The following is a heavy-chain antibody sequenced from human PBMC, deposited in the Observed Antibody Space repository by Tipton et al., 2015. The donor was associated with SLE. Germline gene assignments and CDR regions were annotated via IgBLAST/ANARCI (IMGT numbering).Heavy chain of an antibody. CDR2: VYYSGGT. Sequence: TLSLTCTVSGGSISSHSWSWIRQPPGKGLEWIGYVYYSGGTNYSPSLRSRVSISLDTSKNQFSLKLSSVTAADTAVYYCARGRLERRRRDFDYWGQGTLVTVSS. V-gene: IGHV4-59*11. J-gene: IGHJ4*02. D-gene: IGHD1-1*01. CDR1: GGSISSHS. CDR3: ARGRLERRRRDFDY.